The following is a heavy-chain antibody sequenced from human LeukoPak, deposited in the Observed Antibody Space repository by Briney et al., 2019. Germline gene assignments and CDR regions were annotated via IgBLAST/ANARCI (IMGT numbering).Heavy chain of an antibody. J-gene: IGHJ5*02. D-gene: IGHD2-15*01. V-gene: IGHV4-34*01. CDR1: GGSFSGYY. CDR2: INHSGST. CDR3: AARPGYCSGGSCYGAGFWFDP. Sequence: SETLSLTCAVYGGSFSGYYWSWIRQPPGKGLEWIGEINHSGSTNYNPSLKSRVTISVDTSKTQFSLKLSSVTAADTAVYYCAARPGYCSGGSCYGAGFWFDPWGQGTLVTVSS.